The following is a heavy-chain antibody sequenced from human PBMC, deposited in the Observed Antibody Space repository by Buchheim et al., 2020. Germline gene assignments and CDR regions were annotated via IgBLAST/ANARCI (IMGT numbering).Heavy chain of an antibody. CDR3: ASRSGWDVNYYYYGMDV. CDR2: IDPSDSYT. J-gene: IGHJ6*02. Sequence: EVQLVQSGAEVKKPGESLRISCKGSGYSFTSYWISWVRQMPGKGLEWMGRIDPSDSYTNYSQSFQGHVTISADKSISTAYPQWSSLKASDTAMYYCASRSGWDVNYYYYGMDVWGQGTT. CDR1: GYSFTSYW. V-gene: IGHV5-10-1*03. D-gene: IGHD1-26*01.